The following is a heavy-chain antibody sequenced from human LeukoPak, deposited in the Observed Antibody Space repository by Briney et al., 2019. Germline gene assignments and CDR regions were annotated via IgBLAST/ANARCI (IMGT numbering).Heavy chain of an antibody. J-gene: IGHJ6*02. CDR2: INSDGSST. D-gene: IGHD3-3*01. Sequence: GGSLRLSCAASGFTFSSYWMHWVRHAPGKGLVWVSRINSDGSSTSYADSVKGRFTISRDNAKNTLYLQMNSLRAEDTAVYYWAEFSPFPPDGMEVWGQGTTVTVS. V-gene: IGHV3-74*01. CDR3: AEFSPFPPDGMEV. CDR1: GFTFSSYW.